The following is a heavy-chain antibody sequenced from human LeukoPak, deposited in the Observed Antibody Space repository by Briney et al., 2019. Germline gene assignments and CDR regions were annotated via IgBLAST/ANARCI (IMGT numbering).Heavy chain of an antibody. CDR3: ARDCSGGSCYFDY. CDR1: GGTFSSYA. J-gene: IGHJ4*02. CDR2: IIPIFGTA. Sequence: ASVKVSCKASGGTFSSYAISWVRQAPGQGPEWMGGIIPIFGTANYAQKFQGRVTITADESTSTAYMELSSLRSEDTAVYYCARDCSGGSCYFDYWGQGTLVTVSS. V-gene: IGHV1-69*13. D-gene: IGHD2-15*01.